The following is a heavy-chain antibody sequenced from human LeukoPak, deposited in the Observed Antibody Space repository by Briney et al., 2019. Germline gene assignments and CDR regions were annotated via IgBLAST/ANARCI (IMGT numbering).Heavy chain of an antibody. CDR2: INPNSGGT. V-gene: IGHV1-2*02. CDR3: ARDLKGGWLHPPYYYYGMDV. J-gene: IGHJ6*02. CDR1: GFTFTNSA. D-gene: IGHD5-12*01. Sequence: GASVKVSCKASGFTFTNSAVQWVRQAPGQGLEWMGWINPNSGGTNYAQKFQGRVTMTRDTSISTAYMELSRLRSDDTAVYYCARDLKGGWLHPPYYYYGMDVWGQGTTVTVSS.